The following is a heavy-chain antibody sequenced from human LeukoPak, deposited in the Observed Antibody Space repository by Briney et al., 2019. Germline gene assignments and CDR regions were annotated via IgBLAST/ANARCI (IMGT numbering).Heavy chain of an antibody. V-gene: IGHV3-23*01. J-gene: IGHJ4*02. CDR1: GFTFSQYT. CDR2: IVGGGETT. CDR3: AKDRWILRFFDWLLSN. Sequence: PGGSLRLSCAASGFTFSQYTMSWVRRAPGKGLEWVSAIVGGGETTFYADSVKGRFTISRDNSKNIMYLQMNSLRVEDTAVYYCAKDRWILRFFDWLLSNWGQGTLVTVSS. D-gene: IGHD3-9*01.